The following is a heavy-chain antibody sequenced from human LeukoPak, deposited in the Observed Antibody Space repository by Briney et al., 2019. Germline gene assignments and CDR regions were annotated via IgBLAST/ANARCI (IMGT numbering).Heavy chain of an antibody. Sequence: TGGSLRLSCAASGFTFDDYAMHWVRQAPGKGLVWVSRINSDGSSTSYADSVKGRFTISRDNAKNTLYLQMNSLRAEDTAVYYCARGSIAAAEDYWGQGTLVTVSS. J-gene: IGHJ4*02. CDR1: GFTFDDYA. D-gene: IGHD6-13*01. CDR3: ARGSIAAAEDY. CDR2: INSDGSST. V-gene: IGHV3-74*01.